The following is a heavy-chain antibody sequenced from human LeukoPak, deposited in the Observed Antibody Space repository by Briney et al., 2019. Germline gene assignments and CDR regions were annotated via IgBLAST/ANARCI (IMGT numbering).Heavy chain of an antibody. J-gene: IGHJ6*02. V-gene: IGHV3-23*01. CDR3: AKDGEDDILTGYTNYYYGMDV. D-gene: IGHD3-9*01. CDR2: ISGSGGST. Sequence: GGSLRLSCAASGFTFSSYAMSWVRQAPGEGLEWVSAISGSGGSTYYADSVKGRFTISRDNSKNTLYLQMNSLRAEDTAVYYCAKDGEDDILTGYTNYYYGMDVWGQGTTVTVSS. CDR1: GFTFSSYA.